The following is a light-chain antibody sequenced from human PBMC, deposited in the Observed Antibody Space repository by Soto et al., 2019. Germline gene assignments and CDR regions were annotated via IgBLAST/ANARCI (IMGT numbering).Light chain of an antibody. CDR1: QSISGS. CDR2: DVS. J-gene: IGKJ4*01. V-gene: IGKV1-5*01. Sequence: DIQMTQSPPTLSASVGDRVTVTCRASQSISGSLAWYQQKPGKAPKLLIYDVSILQGGVPSRFSGSVSGTRFTLTITSLQPDDFATYYCQQSYSTPLTFGGGTKVEIK. CDR3: QQSYSTPLT.